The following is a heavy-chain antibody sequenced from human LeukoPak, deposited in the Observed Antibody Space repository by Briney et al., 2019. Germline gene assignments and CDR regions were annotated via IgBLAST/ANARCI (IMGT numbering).Heavy chain of an antibody. J-gene: IGHJ3*02. CDR2: ISSDGSSR. D-gene: IGHD6-13*01. CDR3: ARPRRRVSSSRWYEQNDAFDI. Sequence: GGSLTLSCAASGFTFSRYCMHGVRHAPEEGGVCVSRISSDGSSRSYADSVKRRLHISRENHKHALSLQMNSLRAEDTAVYFCARPRRRVSSSRWYEQNDAFDIWGQGTMDSV. CDR1: GFTFSRYC. V-gene: IGHV3-74*01.